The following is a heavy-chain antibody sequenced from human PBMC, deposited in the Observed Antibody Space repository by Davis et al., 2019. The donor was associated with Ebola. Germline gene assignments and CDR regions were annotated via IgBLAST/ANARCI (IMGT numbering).Heavy chain of an antibody. J-gene: IGHJ5*02. V-gene: IGHV3-7*03. CDR2: IKKDGSEK. D-gene: IGHD2-2*01. Sequence: GESLKISCAASGFTFSSYWMSWVRQAPGKGLEWVANIKKDGSEKYYVDSVKGRFTISRDNAKNSLSLQMNSLRAEDTAVYYCAKDGRCSSTSCSGWFDPWGQGTLVTVSS. CDR3: AKDGRCSSTSCSGWFDP. CDR1: GFTFSSYW.